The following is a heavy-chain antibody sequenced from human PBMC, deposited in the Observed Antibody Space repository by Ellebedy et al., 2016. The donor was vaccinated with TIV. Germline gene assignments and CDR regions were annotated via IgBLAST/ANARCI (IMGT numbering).Heavy chain of an antibody. D-gene: IGHD3-10*01. J-gene: IGHJ6*02. Sequence: ASVKVSXKASGGTFSSYAISWVRQAPGQGLEWMGGIIPIFGTANYAQKFQGRVTITADESTSTAYMELSSLRSEDTAVYYCARAFLVGGITMVQVNYGMDVWGQGTTVTVSS. V-gene: IGHV1-69*13. CDR2: IIPIFGTA. CDR1: GGTFSSYA. CDR3: ARAFLVGGITMVQVNYGMDV.